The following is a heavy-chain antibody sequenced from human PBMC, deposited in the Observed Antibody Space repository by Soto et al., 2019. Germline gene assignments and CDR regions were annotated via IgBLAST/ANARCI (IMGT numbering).Heavy chain of an antibody. CDR3: ARHLITMANFDY. V-gene: IGHV4-39*01. CDR1: GGSISSSSYY. CDR2: IYYSGST. J-gene: IGHJ4*02. Sequence: PSETLSLTCTVSGGSISSSSYYWGWIRQPPGKGLEWIGSIYYSGSTYYNPSLKSRVTISVDTSKNQFSLKLSSVTAADTAVYYCARHLITMANFDYWGQGTLVTVSS. D-gene: IGHD3-10*01.